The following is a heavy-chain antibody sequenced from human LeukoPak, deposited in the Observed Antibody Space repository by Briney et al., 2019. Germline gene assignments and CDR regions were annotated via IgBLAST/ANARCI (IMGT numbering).Heavy chain of an antibody. CDR2: IYSDGAAT. CDR3: VRYDWSNPDY. CDR1: GLTFTRYW. D-gene: IGHD1/OR15-1a*01. Sequence: QPGGSLRLSCAASGLTFTRYWIYWVRQAPGKGLVWVSGIYSDGAATRYADSVKGRFTISRDNAKNTVFLQMNSLRVEDTAVYYCVRYDWSNPDYWGQGTLVTVSS. J-gene: IGHJ4*02. V-gene: IGHV3-74*01.